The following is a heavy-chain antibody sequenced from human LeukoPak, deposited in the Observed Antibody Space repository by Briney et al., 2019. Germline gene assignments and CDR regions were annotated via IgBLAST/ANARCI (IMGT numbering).Heavy chain of an antibody. D-gene: IGHD1-26*01. CDR3: AKQVGPTIDY. CDR2: ITGAGGST. V-gene: IGHV3-23*01. CDR1: GFTFSSYA. Sequence: GGSLRLSCAASGFTFSSYAMHWVRQAPGKGLEWVSGITGAGGSTHYADSVKGRLTISRDNSKNTLFLQINSLRAEDTAVYYCAKQVGPTIDYWGQGTLVTVSS. J-gene: IGHJ4*02.